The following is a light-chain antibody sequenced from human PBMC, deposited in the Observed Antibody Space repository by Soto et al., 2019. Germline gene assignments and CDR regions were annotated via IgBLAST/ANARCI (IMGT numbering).Light chain of an antibody. CDR3: QQHNQWPIS. J-gene: IGKJ5*01. CDR1: QSAGNF. CDR2: YIS. Sequence: EIVMTQSPATLSVSPGETASLSCRASQSAGNFLAWYQQKPGQAPRLLIYYISTRATGIPARFSGSGSGTEFTLTINSLQSEDSAVYYCQQHNQWPISSGQGTGLEIK. V-gene: IGKV3D-15*01.